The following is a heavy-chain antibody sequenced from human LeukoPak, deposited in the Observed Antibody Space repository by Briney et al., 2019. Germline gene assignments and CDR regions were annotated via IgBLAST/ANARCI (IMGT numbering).Heavy chain of an antibody. CDR2: ISGSSSYI. V-gene: IGHV3-21*01. CDR1: GFTASSYS. J-gene: IGHJ3*02. CDR3: ARVAYDILTGYDIYAFDI. D-gene: IGHD3-9*01. Sequence: GGSLRLSCAASGFTASSYSMDWVRQAPGKGLEWVSSISGSSSYIYYADSVKGRFTISRDNAKNSLYLQMNSLRAEDTAVYYCARVAYDILTGYDIYAFDIWGQGTMVTVSS.